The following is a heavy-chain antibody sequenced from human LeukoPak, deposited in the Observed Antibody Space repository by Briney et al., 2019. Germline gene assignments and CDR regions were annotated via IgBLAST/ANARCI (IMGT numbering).Heavy chain of an antibody. D-gene: IGHD1-26*01. V-gene: IGHV3-30-3*01. Sequence: GGSLRLSCAAFGFICNSYWMSWVRQAPGKGLEWVAVISYDGSNKYYADSVKGRFTISRDNSKNTLYLQMNSLRAEDTAVYYCARGQIVGATGLYYFGYWGQGTLVTVSS. CDR1: GFICNSYW. J-gene: IGHJ4*02. CDR3: ARGQIVGATGLYYFGY. CDR2: ISYDGSNK.